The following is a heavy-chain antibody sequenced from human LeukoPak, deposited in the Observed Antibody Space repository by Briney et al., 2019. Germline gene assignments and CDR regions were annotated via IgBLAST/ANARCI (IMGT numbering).Heavy chain of an antibody. V-gene: IGHV3-30-3*01. J-gene: IGHJ4*02. CDR3: ARLSGKASTTYNFDY. Sequence: PGGSLSPSCEAPGLPFSSYAMNWVRQAPGKGLEWVAVISYDGSNKYYADSVKGRFTISRDDSKNTLYLQMNTMRADDTAVYYCARLSGKASTTYNFDYWGQGTLVTVSS. CDR1: GLPFSSYA. D-gene: IGHD2/OR15-2a*01. CDR2: ISYDGSNK.